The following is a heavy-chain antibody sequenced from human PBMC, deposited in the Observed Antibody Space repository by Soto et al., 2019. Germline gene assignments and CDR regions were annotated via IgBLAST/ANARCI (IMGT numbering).Heavy chain of an antibody. Sequence: ASVKVSCKTSGYTFTNYGVNWVRQAPGQGLEWMGWISGYNGDTKYAQKFQGRVTMTTDTSTSTAYMEVMSLRSDDTAVYYCASTSYFYASSGYYDYWGQGTLVTVSS. CDR3: ASTSYFYASSGYYDY. J-gene: IGHJ4*02. CDR1: GYTFTNYG. D-gene: IGHD3-22*01. CDR2: ISGYNGDT. V-gene: IGHV1-18*01.